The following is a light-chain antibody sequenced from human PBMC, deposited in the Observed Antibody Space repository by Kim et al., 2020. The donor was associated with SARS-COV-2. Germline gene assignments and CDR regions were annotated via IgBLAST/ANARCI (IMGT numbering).Light chain of an antibody. Sequence: SATGGDPVPLPCRASQNIDSWLAWYQAKPGTAPRLLIYRTLALERGVPPRFSGSGFGTEFTLTITNLQPDDIATYFCQQYHRLGTFGQGTKVDIK. V-gene: IGKV1-5*03. CDR2: RTL. CDR1: QNIDSW. J-gene: IGKJ1*01. CDR3: QQYHRLGT.